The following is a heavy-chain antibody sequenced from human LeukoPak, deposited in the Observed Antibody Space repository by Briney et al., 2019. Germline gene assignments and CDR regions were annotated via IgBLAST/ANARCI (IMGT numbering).Heavy chain of an antibody. D-gene: IGHD4-23*01. V-gene: IGHV3-23*01. CDR2: INDSGGSK. CDR3: AKGGNSGNY. CDR1: GFTFSSYA. J-gene: IGHJ4*02. Sequence: HTGGSLRLSCAASGFTFSSYAMSWVRQAPGKGLEWVSGINDSGGSKSHADSVKGRFTISRDNSRNTLYLQMNSLRVEDTAVYYFAKGGNSGNYWGQGTLVTVSS.